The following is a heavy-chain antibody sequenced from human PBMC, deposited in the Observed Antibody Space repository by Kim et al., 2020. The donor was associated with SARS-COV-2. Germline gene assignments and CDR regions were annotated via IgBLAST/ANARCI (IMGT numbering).Heavy chain of an antibody. D-gene: IGHD3-3*01. CDR2: ISAYNGNT. Sequence: ASVKVSCKASGYTFTSYGISWVRQAPGQGLEWMGWISAYNGNTNDAQKLQGRVTMTTDTSTSTAYMELRSLRSDDTAVYYCAGAVLRFFEWLFFDPQDAFDIWGQGTMVTVSS. CDR3: AGAVLRFFEWLFFDPQDAFDI. J-gene: IGHJ3*02. V-gene: IGHV1-18*01. CDR1: GYTFTSYG.